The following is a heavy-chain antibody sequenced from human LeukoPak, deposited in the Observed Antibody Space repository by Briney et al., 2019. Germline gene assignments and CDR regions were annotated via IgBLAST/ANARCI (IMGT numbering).Heavy chain of an antibody. V-gene: IGHV3-9*01. CDR3: AKIGPAAGHYYYYGMDV. CDR2: ISWNSGSI. Sequence: QSGGSLRLSCAASGFTFDDYAMHWVRQAPGKGLEWVSGISWNSGSIGYADSVKGRFTISRDNAKNSLYLQMNSLRAEDTALYYCAKIGPAAGHYYYYGMDVWGQGTTVTVSS. CDR1: GFTFDDYA. D-gene: IGHD6-13*01. J-gene: IGHJ6*02.